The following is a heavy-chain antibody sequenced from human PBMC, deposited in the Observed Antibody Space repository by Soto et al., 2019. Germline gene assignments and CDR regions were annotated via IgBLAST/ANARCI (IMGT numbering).Heavy chain of an antibody. CDR1: GGSISSYY. CDR2: IYYSGRT. Sequence: SETLSLTCTVSGGSISSYYWSWIRQPPGKGLEWIGYIYYSGRTNYNPSIKSRDTISVDTSKNQFSLKLSYVTAADTALYYCARDITYYYDSSGPTGLYGMDVWGQGTTVTVS. J-gene: IGHJ6*02. V-gene: IGHV4-59*01. CDR3: ARDITYYYDSSGPTGLYGMDV. D-gene: IGHD3-22*01.